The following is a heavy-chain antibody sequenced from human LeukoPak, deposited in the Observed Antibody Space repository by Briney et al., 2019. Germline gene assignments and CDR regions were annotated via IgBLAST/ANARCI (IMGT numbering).Heavy chain of an antibody. CDR1: GFTFSSYA. D-gene: IGHD2-8*02. J-gene: IGHJ4*02. V-gene: IGHV3-23*01. Sequence: GGSLRLSCAASGFTFSSYAMSWVRQAPGKGLEWVSVIGGSGGSTYYADSVKGRFTISRDNSKNTLFLQMNSLRAEDTAVYYCARDPRSRLITGDSFDYWGQGTLVTVSS. CDR3: ARDPRSRLITGDSFDY. CDR2: IGGSGGST.